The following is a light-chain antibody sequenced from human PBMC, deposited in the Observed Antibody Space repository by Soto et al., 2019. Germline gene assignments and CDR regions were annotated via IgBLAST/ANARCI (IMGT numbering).Light chain of an antibody. V-gene: IGKV1-39*01. CDR2: EAS. Sequence: DIQMTQSPSSLSASVGDRVTITCRASQTIDTYINWFQQKPGKAPELLIYEASNLQGGVPSRFSGSGSGTDFTLTINSLQPEDFETYYCQQSIYTPYTFGRGTKLDI. CDR3: QQSIYTPYT. CDR1: QTIDTY. J-gene: IGKJ2*01.